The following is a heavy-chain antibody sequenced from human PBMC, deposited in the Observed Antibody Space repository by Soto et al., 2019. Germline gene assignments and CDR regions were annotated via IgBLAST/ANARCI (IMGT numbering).Heavy chain of an antibody. CDR2: ISYDGSSK. CDR1: GFTFNSFA. V-gene: IGHV3-30*04. CDR3: ARDGADETWQRRYFFDF. D-gene: IGHD3-16*01. Sequence: QVHLVESGGGVVQPGRSLRLPCAASGFTFNSFAMHWVRQAPGKGLQWVALISYDGSSKYYADSVKGRFTISRDNSKNTLHLQMNSLRPEDTAVYYCARDGADETWQRRYFFDFWGLGTLVTVSS. J-gene: IGHJ4*02.